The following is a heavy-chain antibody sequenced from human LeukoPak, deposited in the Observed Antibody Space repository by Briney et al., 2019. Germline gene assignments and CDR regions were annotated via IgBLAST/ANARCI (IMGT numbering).Heavy chain of an antibody. D-gene: IGHD2-2*03. CDR3: ARFLGSN. Sequence: GRSLRLSCAASGFTFSSYGMHWVRQAPGKGLGCVAVIWYDGSNKYYADSVKGRFTISRDNSKNTLYLRMNSLRAEDTAVYYCARFLGSNWGQGTLVTVSS. CDR1: GFTFSSYG. CDR2: IWYDGSNK. J-gene: IGHJ4*02. V-gene: IGHV3-33*01.